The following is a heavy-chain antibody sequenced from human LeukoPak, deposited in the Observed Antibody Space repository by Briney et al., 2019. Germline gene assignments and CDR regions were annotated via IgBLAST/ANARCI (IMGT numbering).Heavy chain of an antibody. V-gene: IGHV4-4*02. CDR3: ARAVDLGYCSGGSCYSGGWFDP. D-gene: IGHD2-15*01. CDR2: IYHSGST. J-gene: IGHJ5*02. Sequence: SETLSLTCAVSGGSISSSNWWSWVRQPPGKGLEWIGEIYHSGSTNYNPSLKSRVTISVDKSKNQFSLKLSSVTAADTAVYYCARAVDLGYCSGGSCYSGGWFDPWGQGTLVTVSS. CDR1: GGSISSSNW.